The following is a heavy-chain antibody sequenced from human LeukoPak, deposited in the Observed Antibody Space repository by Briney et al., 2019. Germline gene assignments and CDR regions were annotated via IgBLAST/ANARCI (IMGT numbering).Heavy chain of an antibody. V-gene: IGHV1-69*01. Sequence: ASVKVSCKASGGTFISYAISWVRQAPGQGLEWMGGIIPIFGTANYAQKFQGRVTITADESTSTAYMELSSLRSEDTAVYYCARVGGITMIVDIWGQGTMVTVSS. CDR1: GGTFISYA. J-gene: IGHJ3*02. D-gene: IGHD3-22*01. CDR3: ARVGGITMIVDI. CDR2: IIPIFGTA.